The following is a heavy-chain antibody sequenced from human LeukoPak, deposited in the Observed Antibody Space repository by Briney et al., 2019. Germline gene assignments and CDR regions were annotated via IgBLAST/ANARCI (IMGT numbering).Heavy chain of an antibody. D-gene: IGHD3-3*01. CDR3: ARDSGYYDFWSGVADY. CDR2: IYTSGST. CDR1: GGSISSGSYY. V-gene: IGHV4-61*02. Sequence: SQTLSLTCTVSGGSISSGSYYWSWIRQPARKGLEWIGRIYTSGSTNYNPSLKSRVTISVDTSKNQFSLKLSSVTAADTAVYYCARDSGYYDFWSGVADYWGQGTLVTVSS. J-gene: IGHJ4*02.